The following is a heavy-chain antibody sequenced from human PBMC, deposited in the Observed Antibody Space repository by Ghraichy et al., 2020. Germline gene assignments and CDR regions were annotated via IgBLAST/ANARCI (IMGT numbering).Heavy chain of an antibody. J-gene: IGHJ5*02. V-gene: IGHV4-59*08. CDR3: ARSLPRGRLLALPKWFDP. Sequence: SETLSLTCTASGGSISSYCRSWIRQPPGKGLEWIGYIYYSGSTNYNPSLKSRVSISVDTSKNQFFLKLSSVTVADTAVYYCARSLPRGRLLALPKWFDPWGQGTLVTVSS. CDR2: IYYSGST. CDR1: GGSISSYC. D-gene: IGHD5-12*01.